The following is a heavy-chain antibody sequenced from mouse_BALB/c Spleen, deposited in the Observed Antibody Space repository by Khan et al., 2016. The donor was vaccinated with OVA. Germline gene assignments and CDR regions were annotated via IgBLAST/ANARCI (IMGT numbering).Heavy chain of an antibody. CDR2: VNPNTGNT. Sequence: VQLQQSGPDLVKPGASVKMSCKASGYSFTNYYVNWVKQSHGKSLECIGRVNPNTGNTNYNQKFKGKAILIVDTSSSTAYMELHGLTSEDSAVYYCARGYDFFAYWGQGTLVTVSA. J-gene: IGHJ3*01. CDR1: GYSFTNYY. CDR3: ARGYDFFAY. D-gene: IGHD2-14*01. V-gene: IGHV1-26*01.